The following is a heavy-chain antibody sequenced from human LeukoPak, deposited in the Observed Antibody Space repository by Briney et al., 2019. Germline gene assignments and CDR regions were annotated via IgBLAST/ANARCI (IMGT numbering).Heavy chain of an antibody. CDR2: IRIGGGGT. Sequence: PGESLRLSCAASGFDLSTYAMTWVRQAPAKGLEWVSSIRIGGGGTYYADSAKGRFTISRDNSENTLHLQMNNLRVGDTAKYFCARCMVLSQGWCNWFDPWGQGTLVTVSS. D-gene: IGHD6-13*01. CDR3: ARCMVLSQGWCNWFDP. J-gene: IGHJ5*02. V-gene: IGHV3-23*01. CDR1: GFDLSTYA.